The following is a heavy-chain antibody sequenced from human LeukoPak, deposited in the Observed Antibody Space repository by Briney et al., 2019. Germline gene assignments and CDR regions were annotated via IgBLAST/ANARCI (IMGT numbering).Heavy chain of an antibody. CDR3: ARSITMVRGVKSFDY. J-gene: IGHJ4*02. CDR2: INPSGGST. D-gene: IGHD3-10*01. Sequence: GASVKVSCKASGYTFTSYYMHWMRQAPGQGLEWMGIINPSGGSTSYAQKFQGRVTMTRDTSTSTVYMELSSLRSEDTAVYYCARSITMVRGVKSFDYWGQGTLVTVSS. V-gene: IGHV1-46*03. CDR1: GYTFTSYY.